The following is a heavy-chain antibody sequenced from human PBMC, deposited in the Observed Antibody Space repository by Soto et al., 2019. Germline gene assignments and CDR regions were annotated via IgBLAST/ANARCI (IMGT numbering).Heavy chain of an antibody. CDR1: GFTFSSYW. Sequence: GGSLRLSCAASGFTFSSYWMNWGRQAPGKGLEWVANIKQDGSAKYYVDSVKGRFTISRDNANNSLYLQMNSLRAEDTAVYYCAREIKTTAIKYYYYGIDVWGQGTTVTVSS. J-gene: IGHJ6*02. D-gene: IGHD4-4*01. CDR2: IKQDGSAK. V-gene: IGHV3-7*01. CDR3: AREIKTTAIKYYYYGIDV.